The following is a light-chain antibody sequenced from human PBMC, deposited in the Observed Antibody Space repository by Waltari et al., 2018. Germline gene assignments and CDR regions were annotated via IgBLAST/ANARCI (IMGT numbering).Light chain of an antibody. CDR2: EVS. V-gene: IGLV2-14*01. J-gene: IGLJ3*02. CDR3: SSYTSSSPWV. Sequence: QSALTQPASVSGSPGQSITISCPGTSSDVGGYNYVSWYQQHPGKAPKVMIYEVSNRPSGVSNRFSGSKSGNTASLTISGLQSEDEADYYCSSYTSSSPWVFGGGTKLTVL. CDR1: SSDVGGYNY.